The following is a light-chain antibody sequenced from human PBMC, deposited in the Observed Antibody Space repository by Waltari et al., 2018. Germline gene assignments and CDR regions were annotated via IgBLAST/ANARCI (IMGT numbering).Light chain of an antibody. Sequence: EIVLTQSPGTLSLSPAERVTLSCRASQYITGSWMTWYHQKPGQAPRLLIYAASTRAPGVPDRFSGSGSGTDFTLTISRLEPEDSAIYYCQQYDGSVVTFGGGTKVEIK. CDR3: QQYDGSVVT. CDR2: AAS. V-gene: IGKV3-20*01. J-gene: IGKJ4*01. CDR1: QYITGSW.